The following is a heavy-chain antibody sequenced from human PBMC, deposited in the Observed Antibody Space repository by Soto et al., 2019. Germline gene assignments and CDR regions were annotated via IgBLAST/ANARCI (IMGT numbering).Heavy chain of an antibody. D-gene: IGHD3-10*01. V-gene: IGHV3-33*01. CDR1: GFAFHGYA. Sequence: QVQLVDSGGTVVQVGGSLRLSCAASGFAFHGYAMHWVRQAPGKGLDWVAVIWYDGSEKYYSDSVEGRFTISRDTSKNTLYLHMNRLSVEDTAGYYCGGDLRTRAGDYWCPGTLVAFSS. CDR2: IWYDGSEK. CDR3: GGDLRTRAGDY. J-gene: IGHJ4*02.